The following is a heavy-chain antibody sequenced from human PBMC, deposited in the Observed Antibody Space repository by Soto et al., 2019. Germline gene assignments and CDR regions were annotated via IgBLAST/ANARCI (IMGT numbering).Heavy chain of an antibody. CDR1: GFTFNMYA. Sequence: EVQLLESGGGLVQPGGSLTLSCTASGFTFNMYAMSWVRQAPGKALEWVSAITGSGVSTYYADSVQGRFTISRDNSKNSLYLQINSLRAEDTAVYYCARLHDRGVFVHWGQGTLVTVSS. CDR2: ITGSGVST. V-gene: IGHV3-23*01. J-gene: IGHJ4*02. CDR3: ARLHDRGVFVH.